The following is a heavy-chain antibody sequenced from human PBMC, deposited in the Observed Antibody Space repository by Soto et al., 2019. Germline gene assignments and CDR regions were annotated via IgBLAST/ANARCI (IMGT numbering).Heavy chain of an antibody. V-gene: IGHV4-59*01. D-gene: IGHD3-3*01. Sequence: SETLSLTCTVSGGSISSYYGSWIRQPPGKGLEWIGYIYYSGSTNYNPSLKSRVTISVDTSKNQFSLKLSSVTAADTAVYYCARVAAGEVEWFYHAFDIWGQGTMVTVSS. CDR2: IYYSGST. CDR1: GGSISSYY. J-gene: IGHJ3*02. CDR3: ARVAAGEVEWFYHAFDI.